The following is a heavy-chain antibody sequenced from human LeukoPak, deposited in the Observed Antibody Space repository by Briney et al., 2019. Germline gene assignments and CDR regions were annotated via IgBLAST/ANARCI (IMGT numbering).Heavy chain of an antibody. Sequence: PGGSLRLSCAASGFTFSNAWMSWVRQAPGDGLEWVGRIKSKTDGGTPDYAAPVKGRFTISRDNSENTLYLQMNSLKTEDTAMYYCTTGYCSSTSCYGGNYWGQGTLVTVSS. V-gene: IGHV3-15*01. CDR1: GFTFSNAW. CDR3: TTGYCSSTSCYGGNY. CDR2: IKSKTDGGTP. J-gene: IGHJ4*02. D-gene: IGHD2-2*01.